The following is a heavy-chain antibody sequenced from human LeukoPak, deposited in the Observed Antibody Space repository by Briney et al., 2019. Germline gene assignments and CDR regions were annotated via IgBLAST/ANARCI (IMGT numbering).Heavy chain of an antibody. CDR2: IWYDGSNK. J-gene: IGHJ4*02. CDR1: GFTFSSYG. Sequence: PGRSLTLSCAASGFTFSSYGMHWVRQAPGKGLEWVAVIWYDGSNKYYADSVKGRFTISRDSSKNTLYLQMNSLRAEDTAVYYCVRDFECYDSWGQGTLVTVSS. CDR3: VRDFECYDS. V-gene: IGHV3-33*01. D-gene: IGHD3-3*01.